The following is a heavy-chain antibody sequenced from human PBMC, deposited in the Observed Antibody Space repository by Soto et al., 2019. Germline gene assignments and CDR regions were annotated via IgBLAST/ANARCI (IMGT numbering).Heavy chain of an antibody. Sequence: PSETLSLTCTVSGGSISSSIYYGGWIRQTPGKGLEWIGTIYDGGSTYYNPSLKSRVTISVDTSKNQFSLKLSSVTAADTAFFSCAKDKDVFLLDFWGRGTLVTVSS. V-gene: IGHV4-39*07. CDR3: AKDKDVFLLDF. J-gene: IGHJ4*02. D-gene: IGHD2-21*01. CDR1: GGSISSSIYY. CDR2: IYDGGST.